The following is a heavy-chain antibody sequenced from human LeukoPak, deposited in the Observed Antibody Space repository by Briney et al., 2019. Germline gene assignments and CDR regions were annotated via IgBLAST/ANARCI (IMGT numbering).Heavy chain of an antibody. J-gene: IGHJ4*02. CDR3: ARARKRGYSGYDYTTLGY. CDR2: INTNTGNP. D-gene: IGHD5-12*01. CDR1: GYTFTSYA. V-gene: IGHV7-4-1*02. Sequence: ASVTVSCKASGYTFTSYAMNWVRQAPGQGLEWMGWINTNTGNPTYAQGFTGRFVFSLDTPVSTAYLQISSLKAEDTAVYYCARARKRGYSGYDYTTLGYWGQGTLVTVSS.